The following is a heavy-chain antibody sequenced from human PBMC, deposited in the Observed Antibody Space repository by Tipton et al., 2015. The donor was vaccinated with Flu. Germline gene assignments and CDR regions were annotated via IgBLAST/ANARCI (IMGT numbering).Heavy chain of an antibody. Sequence: TLSLTCSISGGYINSYNWNWIRQPSGKGLEWIGSISDRGRTKYNASLQGRVTISIDTSKSQFPLRLSSVTAADTAVYYCVGRGLLTSLIYWGQGILGTVSS. CDR2: ISDRGRT. CDR3: VGRGLLTSLIY. D-gene: IGHD3-9*01. CDR1: GGYINSYN. V-gene: IGHV4-59*08. J-gene: IGHJ4*02.